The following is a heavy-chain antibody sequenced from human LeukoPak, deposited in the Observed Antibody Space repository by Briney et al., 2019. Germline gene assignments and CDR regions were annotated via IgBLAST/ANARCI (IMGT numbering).Heavy chain of an antibody. CDR2: ITNDGSST. D-gene: IGHD1-7*01. Sequence: HPGGSLRLSCAASGLTFSSHWMHWVRQAPGKGLVWVSRITNDGSSTTYADSVKGRFTISRENSKNTLYLQMNSLRGEDTAVYYCASGPLTGTTNYWGQGTLVTVSS. J-gene: IGHJ4*02. CDR3: ASGPLTGTTNY. CDR1: GLTFSSHW. V-gene: IGHV3-74*01.